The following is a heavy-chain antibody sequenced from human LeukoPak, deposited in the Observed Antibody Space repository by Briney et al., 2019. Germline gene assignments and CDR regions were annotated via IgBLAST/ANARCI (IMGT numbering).Heavy chain of an antibody. D-gene: IGHD1-1*01. CDR2: IYHSGST. CDR1: ADSISSGYY. CDR3: ARRGNGDGYMIRVSGLYYYFDY. J-gene: IGHJ4*02. Sequence: PSETLSLTCTVSADSISSGYYWGWIRQPLGKGLEWIGSIYHSGSTYYNPSLKSRVTISVDTSKNQFSLKLSSVTAADTAVYYCARRGNGDGYMIRVSGLYYYFDYWGQGTLVTVSS. V-gene: IGHV4-38-2*02.